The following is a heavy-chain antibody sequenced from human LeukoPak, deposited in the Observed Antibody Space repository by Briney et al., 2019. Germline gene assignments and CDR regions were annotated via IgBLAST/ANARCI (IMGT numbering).Heavy chain of an antibody. CDR1: IGCISNYY. CDR3: ARDSYNYGSGSLDY. D-gene: IGHD5-18*01. V-gene: IGHV4-59*01. Sequence: SETLSLTCTVSIGCISNYYWSWIRQPPGKGLEGIGYISYSGSTKYNPSLKSRVTISVDTSKNQFSLKLSSVTAADTAIYYCARDSYNYGSGSLDYWGRGTLVTVSS. J-gene: IGHJ4*02. CDR2: ISYSGST.